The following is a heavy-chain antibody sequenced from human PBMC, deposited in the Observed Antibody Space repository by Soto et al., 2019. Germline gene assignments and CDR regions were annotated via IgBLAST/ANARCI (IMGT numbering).Heavy chain of an antibody. Sequence: GGSLRLSCAASGFTFSRYAIHWVRQAPGKGLEWVAVISRDGTNKYYVDSVKGRFTISRDNSRNTPYLQMNSLRHEDAAVYYCARSRSGAVADSFDFWGQGTLVTVSS. J-gene: IGHJ4*02. CDR2: ISRDGTNK. D-gene: IGHD3-10*01. CDR1: GFTFSRYA. V-gene: IGHV3-30*04. CDR3: ARSRSGAVADSFDF.